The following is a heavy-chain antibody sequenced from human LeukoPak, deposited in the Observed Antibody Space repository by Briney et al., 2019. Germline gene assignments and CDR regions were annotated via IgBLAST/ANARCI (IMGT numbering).Heavy chain of an antibody. V-gene: IGHV4-61*02. CDR1: GGSISSGSYY. CDR2: IYTSGST. CDR3: ASFHNYYDSSGYYPLGDAFDI. J-gene: IGHJ3*02. Sequence: SETLSLTCTVSGGSISSGSYYWSWIRQPAGKGLEWIGRIYTSGSTNYNPSLKSRVTISVDTSKNLFSLKLSSVTAADTAVYYCASFHNYYDSSGYYPLGDAFDIWGQGTMVTVSS. D-gene: IGHD3-22*01.